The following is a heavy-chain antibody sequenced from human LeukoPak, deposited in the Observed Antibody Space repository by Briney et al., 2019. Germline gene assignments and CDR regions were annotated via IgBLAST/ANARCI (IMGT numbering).Heavy chain of an antibody. CDR1: GFDFSSYG. V-gene: IGHV3-23*01. Sequence: GGSLRLSCAASGFDFSSYGMSWVRQSPGKGLEWVSTFSASSTSTYYADSVKGRFTISKDNSKNTVYLQMSSLRVDDTAVYYCAKAASSSWPSYYYGMDVWGQGTTVTVPS. CDR3: AKAASSSWPSYYYGMDV. J-gene: IGHJ6*02. CDR2: FSASSTST. D-gene: IGHD6-13*01.